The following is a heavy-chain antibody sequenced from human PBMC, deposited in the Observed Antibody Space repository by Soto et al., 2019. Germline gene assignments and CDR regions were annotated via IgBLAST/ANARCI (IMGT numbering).Heavy chain of an antibody. D-gene: IGHD3-3*02. CDR1: GFTFSSYG. J-gene: IGHJ6*03. CDR2: ISYDGSNK. Sequence: QVQLVESGGGVVQPGRSLRLSCAASGFTFSSYGMHWVRQAPGKGLEGVAVISYDGSNKYYADSVKGRFTISRDNSKNTLYLQMNSLRAEDTAVYYCAKDVLGKYYYYYYMDVWGKGTTVTVSS. V-gene: IGHV3-30*18. CDR3: AKDVLGKYYYYYYMDV.